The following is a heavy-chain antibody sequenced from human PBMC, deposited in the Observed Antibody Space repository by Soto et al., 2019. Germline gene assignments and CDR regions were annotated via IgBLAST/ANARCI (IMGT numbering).Heavy chain of an antibody. Sequence: GGSLRLSCAASGFTVSTNYMSWVRQAPGKGLEWVSVIHAGGTTFYADSVKGRFTISRDSSKNTLYLQMNSLRAEDTAVYYCARDPNPPYYYGSTNFHGMDVWGQGTTVTVSS. J-gene: IGHJ6*02. CDR2: IHAGGTT. V-gene: IGHV3-53*01. CDR1: GFTVSTNY. CDR3: ARDPNPPYYYGSTNFHGMDV. D-gene: IGHD3-10*01.